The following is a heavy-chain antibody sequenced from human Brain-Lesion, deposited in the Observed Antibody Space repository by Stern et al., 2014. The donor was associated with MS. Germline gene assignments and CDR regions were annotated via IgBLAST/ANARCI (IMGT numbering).Heavy chain of an antibody. D-gene: IGHD1-26*01. CDR1: GGSITSSSYY. CDR2: VYSTGST. J-gene: IGHJ4*02. Sequence: QVQLVQSGPGLVKPSETLSLTCTVSGGSITSSSYYWGWIRQPPGRGLEYIGTVYSTGSTFYDPSLKSRVTISVDTSKNHAALKLPSVPAADTAVYYCVRPDIMGTIWNWGQGTLVTVSS. V-gene: IGHV4-39*02. CDR3: VRPDIMGTIWN.